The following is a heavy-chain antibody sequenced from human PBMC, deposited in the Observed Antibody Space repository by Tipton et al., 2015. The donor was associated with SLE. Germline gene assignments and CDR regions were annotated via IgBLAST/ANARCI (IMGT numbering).Heavy chain of an antibody. Sequence: TLSLTCSVSGASVSSSNYYWVWIRQLPGKGLEWIGGIFYTGDTFYTPSLKSRVAISFDTSKNQFSLKLTSVTAADTAVYYCARGMVTWRGAILGVDVWGQGTTVNVSS. J-gene: IGHJ6*02. D-gene: IGHD2-21*02. CDR3: ARGMVTWRGAILGVDV. CDR2: IFYTGDT. CDR1: GASVSSSNYY. V-gene: IGHV4-39*07.